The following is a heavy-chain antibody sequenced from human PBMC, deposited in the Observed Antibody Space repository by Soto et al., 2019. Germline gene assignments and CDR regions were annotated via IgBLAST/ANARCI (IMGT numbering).Heavy chain of an antibody. V-gene: IGHV3-48*01. CDR1: GFTFSSYS. Sequence: TGGSLRLSCAASGFTFSSYSMNWVRQAPGKGLEWVSYISSSSTIYYADSVKGRFTISRDNAKNSLYLQMNSLRAEDTAVYYCARVGPAEGYCTNGVCPKGYYYYYMDVWGKGTTVPFSS. CDR3: ARVGPAEGYCTNGVCPKGYYYYYMDV. D-gene: IGHD2-8*01. J-gene: IGHJ6*03. CDR2: ISSSSTI.